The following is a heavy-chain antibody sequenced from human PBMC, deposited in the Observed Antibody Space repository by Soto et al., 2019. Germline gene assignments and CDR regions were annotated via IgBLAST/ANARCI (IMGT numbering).Heavy chain of an antibody. D-gene: IGHD7-27*01. V-gene: IGHV4-59*01. CDR3: ARRWGTYFDF. Sequence: QVQLQESGPGLVKPSETLSLTCTVPGGSISSYYWSWIRQPPGKGLEWIGYIYYSGSTDYDPSLKSRVTISVDTSKNQFSLKLSSVTAADTAVYYCARRWGTYFDFWGQGTLVTFSS. CDR1: GGSISSYY. J-gene: IGHJ4*02. CDR2: IYYSGST.